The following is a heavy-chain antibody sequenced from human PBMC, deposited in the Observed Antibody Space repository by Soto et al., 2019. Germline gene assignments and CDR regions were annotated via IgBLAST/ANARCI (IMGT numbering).Heavy chain of an antibody. D-gene: IGHD6-19*01. CDR3: ARAKSSGWVPGPFEY. V-gene: IGHV3-30-3*01. CDR1: GFTFSSYA. Sequence: GGSLRLSCAASGFTFSSYAMHWVRQAPGKGLEWVAVISYDGSNKYYADSVKGRFTISRDNSKNTLYLQMNSLRAEDTAVYYCARAKSSGWVPGPFEYWGQGTLVTVSS. J-gene: IGHJ4*02. CDR2: ISYDGSNK.